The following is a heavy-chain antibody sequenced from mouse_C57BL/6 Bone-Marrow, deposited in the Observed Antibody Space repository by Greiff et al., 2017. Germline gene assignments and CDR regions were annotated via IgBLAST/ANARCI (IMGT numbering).Heavy chain of an antibody. Sequence: EVQLQQSGPELVKPGASVKIPCKASGYTFPDYNMDWVKQSHGKSLEWIGDINPNHGGTIYNQKFKGKATLTVDKSSSTAYMELRSLTSEDTAVYYCARRTGYYAMDYWGQGTSVTVSS. CDR3: ARRTGYYAMDY. J-gene: IGHJ4*01. CDR2: INPNHGGT. V-gene: IGHV1-18*01. CDR1: GYTFPDYN. D-gene: IGHD4-1*01.